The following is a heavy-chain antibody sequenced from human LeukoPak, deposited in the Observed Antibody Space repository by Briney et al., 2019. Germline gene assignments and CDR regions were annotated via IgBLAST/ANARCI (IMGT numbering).Heavy chain of an antibody. D-gene: IGHD6-6*01. CDR3: ARHGFGSSSPIDY. V-gene: IGHV4-39*01. J-gene: IGHJ4*02. Sequence: SETLPLTCTVSGGSISSSSYYWGWIRQPPGKGLEWIGSIYYSGSTYYNPSLKSRVTISVDTSKNQFSLKLSSVTAADTAVYYCARHGFGSSSPIDYWGQGTLVTVSS. CDR2: IYYSGST. CDR1: GGSISSSSYY.